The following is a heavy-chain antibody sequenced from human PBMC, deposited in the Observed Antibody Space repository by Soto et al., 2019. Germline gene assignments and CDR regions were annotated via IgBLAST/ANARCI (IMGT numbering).Heavy chain of an antibody. CDR1: GGTFSSYA. CDR3: ARSGGGYYDSSGYRPRGWFDP. V-gene: IGHV1-69*12. J-gene: IGHJ5*02. D-gene: IGHD3-22*01. Sequence: QVQLVQSGAEVKKPGSSVKVSCKASGGTFSSYAISWVRQAPGQGLEWMGGIIPIFGTANYAQKFQGRVTITADESTSTAYMELSSLRSEDTAVYYCARSGGGYYDSSGYRPRGWFDPWGQGTLVTVSS. CDR2: IIPIFGTA.